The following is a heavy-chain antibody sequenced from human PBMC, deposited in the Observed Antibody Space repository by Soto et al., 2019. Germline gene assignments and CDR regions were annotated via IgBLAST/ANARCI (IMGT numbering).Heavy chain of an antibody. J-gene: IGHJ6*02. D-gene: IGHD2-15*01. Sequence: PGGSMRLSCAASGFTFSSYSMNWVRQAPGKGLEWVSYISSSSSTIYYADSVKGRFTISRDNAKNSLYLQMNSLRDEDTAVYYCARERLWWYTLRTRGMDVWGQGTAVTVSS. CDR3: ARERLWWYTLRTRGMDV. CDR1: GFTFSSYS. CDR2: ISSSSSTI. V-gene: IGHV3-48*02.